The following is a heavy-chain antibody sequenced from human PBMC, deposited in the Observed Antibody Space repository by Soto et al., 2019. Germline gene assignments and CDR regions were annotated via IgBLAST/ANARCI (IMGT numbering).Heavy chain of an antibody. CDR2: VSGRGGSK. J-gene: IGHJ5*01. D-gene: IGHD2-8*02. CDR1: GFTLGTNP. V-gene: IGHV3-23*01. Sequence: EVQLLESGGVLVQPGGSRRLDWEVSGFTLGTNPMSWVRQAPVMGLEGVASVSGRGGSKYYAESVKGRFTVSRDNSKNSVHLELNSLRGDDTAIYYCANEGPHTGRYNGFDSWGQGTLVIVAA. CDR3: ANEGPHTGRYNGFDS.